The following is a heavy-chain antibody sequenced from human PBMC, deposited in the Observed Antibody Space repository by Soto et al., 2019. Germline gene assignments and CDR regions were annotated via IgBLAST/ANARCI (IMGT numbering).Heavy chain of an antibody. CDR3: ARGACSGGSCPWSDYYYYMDV. CDR1: GYTFTSYG. CDR2: MNPNSGNT. Sequence: GASVKVSCKASGYTFTSYGISWVRQAPGQGLEWMGWMNPNSGNTCYAQKFQGRVTMTRNTSISTAYMELSSLRSEDTAVYYCARGACSGGSCPWSDYYYYMDVWGKGTTVTVSS. V-gene: IGHV1-8*02. J-gene: IGHJ6*03. D-gene: IGHD2-15*01.